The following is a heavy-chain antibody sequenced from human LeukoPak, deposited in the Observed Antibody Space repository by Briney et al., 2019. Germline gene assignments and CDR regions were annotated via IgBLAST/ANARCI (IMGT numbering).Heavy chain of an antibody. J-gene: IGHJ4*02. Sequence: GRSLRLSCAASGFTFSSYAMHWVRQAPGKGLEWVAVISYDGSNKYYADSVKGRFTISRDNSKNTLYLQMNSLRAEDTAVYYCARDPAEASQYYYDSSGYLDYWGQGTLVTVSS. V-gene: IGHV3-30*01. CDR1: GFTFSSYA. CDR2: ISYDGSNK. CDR3: ARDPAEASQYYYDSSGYLDY. D-gene: IGHD3-22*01.